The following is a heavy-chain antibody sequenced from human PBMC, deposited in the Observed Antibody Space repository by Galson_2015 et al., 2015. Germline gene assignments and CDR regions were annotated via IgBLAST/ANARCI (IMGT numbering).Heavy chain of an antibody. Sequence: SLRLSCAASGFTFSNAWMSWVRHSPGKGLEWVGRVKSRADGGTTDFAAPEKDRFTISRDDSKNTLYLQMNNLKAEDTAVYYCSTNSVTPAVAAYNYYGFADWGHGTTVTVSS. CDR2: VKSRADGGTT. V-gene: IGHV3-15*01. J-gene: IGHJ6*02. CDR1: GFTFSNAW. CDR3: STNSVTPAVAAYNYYGFAD. D-gene: IGHD5/OR15-5a*01.